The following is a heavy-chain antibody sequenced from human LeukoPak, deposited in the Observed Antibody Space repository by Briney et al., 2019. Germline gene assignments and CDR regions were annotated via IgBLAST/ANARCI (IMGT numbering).Heavy chain of an antibody. J-gene: IGHJ4*02. CDR2: ISGSGGST. CDR3: AKPMVVGATDYFDS. Sequence: GGSLRLSCAASGFTFSSYAMSWVRQAPGKGLEWVSAISGSGGSTYYADSVKGRFTISRDISKNTLNLQLNSLTAEDTPVYYRAKPMVVGATDYFDSWGQGTLVTVSS. CDR1: GFTFSSYA. V-gene: IGHV3-23*01. D-gene: IGHD1-26*01.